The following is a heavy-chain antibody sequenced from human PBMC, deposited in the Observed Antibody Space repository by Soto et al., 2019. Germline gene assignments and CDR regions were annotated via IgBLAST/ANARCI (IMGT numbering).Heavy chain of an antibody. CDR3: ASEPLIYDSRFLDY. CDR2: IYYSGST. J-gene: IGHJ4*02. V-gene: IGHV4-30-4*01. CDR1: GGSISSGDYY. D-gene: IGHD3-22*01. Sequence: SETLSLTCTVSGGSISSGDYYWSWIRQPPGKGLEWIGYIYYSGSTYYNPSLKSRVTISVDTSKNQFSLKLSSVTAADTAVYYCASEPLIYDSRFLDYWAQGTLVTVS.